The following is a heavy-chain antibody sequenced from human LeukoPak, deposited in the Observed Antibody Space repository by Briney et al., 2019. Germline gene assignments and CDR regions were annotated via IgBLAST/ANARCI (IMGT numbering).Heavy chain of an antibody. V-gene: IGHV4-59*04. Sequence: GSLRLSCAASGFTFSSYAMSWVRQAPGKGLEWIGDISYSGSTYYNPSLKSRVTISADTPKNQFSLKLSSVTATDTAVYYCASGGSSSWYRWFDPWGQGTLVTVSS. D-gene: IGHD6-13*01. J-gene: IGHJ5*02. CDR2: ISYSGST. CDR3: ASGGSSSWYRWFDP. CDR1: GFTFSSYA.